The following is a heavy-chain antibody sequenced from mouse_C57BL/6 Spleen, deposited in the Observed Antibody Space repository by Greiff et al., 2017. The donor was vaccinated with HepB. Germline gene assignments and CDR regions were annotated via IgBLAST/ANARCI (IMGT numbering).Heavy chain of an antibody. Sequence: SGPELVKPGASVKISCKASGYAFSSSWMNWVKQRPGKGLEWIGRIYPGDGDTNYNGKFKGKATLTADKSSSTAYMQLSSLTSEDSAVYFCARSGNYYFDSWGQGTTLTVSS. J-gene: IGHJ2*01. V-gene: IGHV1-82*01. D-gene: IGHD2-1*01. CDR1: GYAFSSSW. CDR2: IYPGDGDT. CDR3: ARSGNYYFDS.